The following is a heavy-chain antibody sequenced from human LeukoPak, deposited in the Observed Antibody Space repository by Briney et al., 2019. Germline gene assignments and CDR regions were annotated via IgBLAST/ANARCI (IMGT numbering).Heavy chain of an antibody. V-gene: IGHV3-21*01. D-gene: IGHD5-12*01. CDR2: ISSSSSYI. J-gene: IGHJ4*02. Sequence: GGSLRLSCAASGFTFSSYSMNWVRQAPGKGLEWVSSISSSSSYIYYADSVKGRFTISRDNAKNSLYLQMNSLSAEDTAVYYCARDAYSGYVEPDYWGQGTLVTVSS. CDR3: ARDAYSGYVEPDY. CDR1: GFTFSSYS.